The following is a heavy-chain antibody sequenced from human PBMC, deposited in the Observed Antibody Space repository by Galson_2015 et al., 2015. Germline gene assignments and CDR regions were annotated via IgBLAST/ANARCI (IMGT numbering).Heavy chain of an antibody. J-gene: IGHJ4*02. CDR1: GFTFSSYD. V-gene: IGHV3-13*01. Sequence: SLRLSCAASGFTFSSYDMHWVRHATGKGLEWVSAIGTAGDTYYPGSVKGRFTISRENAKNSLYLQMNSLRAGDTAVYYCARALAAAGTALDYWGQGTLVTVSS. D-gene: IGHD6-13*01. CDR2: IGTAGDT. CDR3: ARALAAAGTALDY.